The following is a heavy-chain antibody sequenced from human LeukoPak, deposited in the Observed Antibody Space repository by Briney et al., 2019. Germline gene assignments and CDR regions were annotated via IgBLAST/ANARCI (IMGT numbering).Heavy chain of an antibody. J-gene: IGHJ4*02. CDR2: ISGSGGST. CDR3: AKDRFQVVVAATRYFDY. D-gene: IGHD2-15*01. Sequence: GGSLRLSCAASGFTFSSYAMSWVRQAPGKGLEWVSAISGSGGSTYYADSVKGRFTISRDNSKNTLYLRMNSLRAEDTAVYYCAKDRFQVVVAATRYFDYWGQGTLVTVSS. V-gene: IGHV3-23*01. CDR1: GFTFSSYA.